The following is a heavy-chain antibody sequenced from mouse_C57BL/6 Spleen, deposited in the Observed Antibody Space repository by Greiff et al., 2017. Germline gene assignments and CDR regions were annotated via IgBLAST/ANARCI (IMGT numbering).Heavy chain of an antibody. CDR3: ARPSTSGYAMDY. Sequence: EVKLVESGGGLVKPGGSLKLSCAASGFTFSDYGMHWVRQAPEKGLEWVAYISSGSSTIYYADTVKGRFTISRDNAKNTLFLQMTSLRSEDTAMYYCARPSTSGYAMDYWGQGTSVTVSS. CDR1: GFTFSDYG. CDR2: ISSGSSTI. D-gene: IGHD2-1*01. J-gene: IGHJ4*01. V-gene: IGHV5-17*01.